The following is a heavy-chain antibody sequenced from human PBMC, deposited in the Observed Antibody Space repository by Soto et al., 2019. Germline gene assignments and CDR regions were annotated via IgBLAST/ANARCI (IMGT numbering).Heavy chain of an antibody. CDR2: IIPIFGTA. J-gene: IGHJ6*02. CDR1: GGTFSSYA. V-gene: IGHV1-69*13. CDR3: AGGSPEVSGYYLHHYYYGMDV. D-gene: IGHD3-22*01. Sequence: SVKVSCKASGGTFSSYAISWVRQAPGQGLEWMGGIIPIFGTANYAQKFQGRVTITADESTSTAYMELSSLRSEDTAVYYCAGGSPEVSGYYLHHYYYGMDVWGQGTTVTVSS.